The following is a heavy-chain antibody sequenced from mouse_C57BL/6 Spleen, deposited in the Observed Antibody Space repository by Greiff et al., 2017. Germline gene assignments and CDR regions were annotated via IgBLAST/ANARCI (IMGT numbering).Heavy chain of an antibody. Sequence: QVQLKQSGAELAKPGASVKLSCKASGYNFTSYWMHWVKQRPGQGLEWIGYINPTSGYTKYNQKFKDKATLTAAKSSSTAYMQLSSLTYEDAAVYYCADPVCFCANYYAMDYWGQGASVTAS. CDR1: GYNFTSYW. D-gene: IGHD6-1*01. J-gene: IGHJ4*01. CDR3: ADPVCFCANYYAMDY. V-gene: IGHV1-7*01. CDR2: INPTSGYT.